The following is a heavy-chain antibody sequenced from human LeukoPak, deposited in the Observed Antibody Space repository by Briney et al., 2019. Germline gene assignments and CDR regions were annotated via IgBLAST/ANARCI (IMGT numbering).Heavy chain of an antibody. Sequence: PVGSLRLSLAASGFTYSNYWIHWVRPAPGKGLVWVSRTCNDGGGTDYADSVKGRFTISRDNAKNTVYLQMNSLRAEDTALYYCARGAGWSGSGTYYFDYWGQGNLVTVSS. D-gene: IGHD3-10*01. V-gene: IGHV3-74*01. CDR2: TCNDGGGT. CDR1: GFTYSNYW. J-gene: IGHJ4*02. CDR3: ARGAGWSGSGTYYFDY.